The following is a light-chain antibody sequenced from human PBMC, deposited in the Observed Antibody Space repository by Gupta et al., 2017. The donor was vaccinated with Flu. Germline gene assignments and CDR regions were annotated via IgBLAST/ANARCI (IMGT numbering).Light chain of an antibody. J-gene: IGKJ2*01. CDR2: KAS. CDR1: QSVTTW. Sequence: DIQVTQCPSTLSPSVGDRVTITCRASQSVTTWLAWYQQKPGKAPKLLIYKASILHTGVPSRFSGSGSGTEFTLTISSLQPDDFATYYCQQYNYYSGTFGLGTKVESK. V-gene: IGKV1-5*03. CDR3: QQYNYYSGT.